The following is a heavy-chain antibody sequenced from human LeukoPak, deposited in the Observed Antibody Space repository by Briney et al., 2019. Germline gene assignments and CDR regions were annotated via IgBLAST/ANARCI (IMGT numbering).Heavy chain of an antibody. V-gene: IGHV3-7*04. CDR1: GFTISNYW. CDR2: IKEDGSEK. CDR3: AREAQGGATALDL. D-gene: IGHD1-26*01. Sequence: GGSLRLSCAASGFTISNYWMSWVRQAPEKGLEWVANIKEDGSEKFYLDSAKGRFTISRDNAKSSLYLQMNSLRAEDRAVYYCAREAQGGATALDLWGQGTLVTVSS. J-gene: IGHJ5*02.